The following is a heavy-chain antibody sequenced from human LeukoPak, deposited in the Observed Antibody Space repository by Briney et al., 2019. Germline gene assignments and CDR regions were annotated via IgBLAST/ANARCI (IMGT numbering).Heavy chain of an antibody. D-gene: IGHD4-23*01. V-gene: IGHV1-46*01. CDR3: ARGDHDAGGRELPIDY. CDR1: GYTFTTYY. Sequence: ASVKVSCQASGYTFTTYYLHWVRQAPDQGVGWMGVINASGGCTSYAQNFQVTVTMHRDGSPGTDYMVLGSVRPEGTGGRYCARGDHDAGGRELPIDYWGQGTMVSVSS. J-gene: IGHJ4*02. CDR2: INASGGCT.